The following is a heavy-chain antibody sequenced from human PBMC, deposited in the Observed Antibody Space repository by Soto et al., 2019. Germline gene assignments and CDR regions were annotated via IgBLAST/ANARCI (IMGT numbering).Heavy chain of an antibody. J-gene: IGHJ6*02. V-gene: IGHV1-2*04. D-gene: IGHD3-10*01. CDR1: GYTFTGYY. CDR3: ARTHITMVRGVTNYYYYYSMDV. CDR2: INPNSGGT. Sequence: ASVKVSCKASGYTFTGYYMHWVRQAPGQGLEWMGWINPNSGGTNYAQKFQGWVTMTRDTSISTAYMELSRLRSDDTAVYYCARTHITMVRGVTNYYYYYSMDVWGQGTTVTVSS.